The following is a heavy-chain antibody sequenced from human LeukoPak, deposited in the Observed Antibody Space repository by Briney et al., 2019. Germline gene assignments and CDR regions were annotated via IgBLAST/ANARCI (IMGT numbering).Heavy chain of an antibody. J-gene: IGHJ4*02. Sequence: SQTLSLTCAITVDRVSRNSAAWNWIRQSPSRGLEWLGRAYYRSRWYPDYALSVKSRITISLDTSKNQFSLQLNSVTPEDTAVYFCARGNNGCIDYWGQGTLVTVSS. CDR1: VDRVSRNSAA. D-gene: IGHD1/OR15-1a*01. CDR2: AYYRSRWYP. CDR3: ARGNNGCIDY. V-gene: IGHV6-1*01.